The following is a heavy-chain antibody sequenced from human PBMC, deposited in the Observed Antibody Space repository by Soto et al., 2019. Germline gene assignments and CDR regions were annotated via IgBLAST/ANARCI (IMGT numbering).Heavy chain of an antibody. CDR1: GFTFSSYG. CDR3: AKDRVVAAMGAGLDY. J-gene: IGHJ4*02. CDR2: ISYDGSNK. V-gene: IGHV3-30*18. Sequence: GGSLRLSCAASGFTFSSYGMHWVRQAPGKGLEWVAVISYDGSNKYYADSVKGRFTISRDNSKNTLYLQMNSLRAEDTAVYYCAKDRVVAAMGAGLDYWGQGTLVTVSS. D-gene: IGHD2-15*01.